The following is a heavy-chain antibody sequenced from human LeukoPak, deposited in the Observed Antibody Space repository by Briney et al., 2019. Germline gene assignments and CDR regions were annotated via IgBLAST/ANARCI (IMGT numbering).Heavy chain of an antibody. CDR2: FHNSGTS. V-gene: IGHV4-59*01. CDR1: DDSISDYY. D-gene: IGHD3-16*01. Sequence: PSETLSLTCTVSDDSISDYYRGWIRQPPGKGLEWIGYFHNSGTSTYNPSLKSRVTISADTSKNQFSLKLNSLTTADTAVYYCTRGARWLIEYWGQGILVTVSS. J-gene: IGHJ4*02. CDR3: TRGARWLIEY.